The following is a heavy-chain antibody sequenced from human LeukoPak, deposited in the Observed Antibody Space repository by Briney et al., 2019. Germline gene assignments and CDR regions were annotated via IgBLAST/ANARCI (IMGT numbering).Heavy chain of an antibody. Sequence: RAGGSLRLSCAASGFTFTSSGMSWVRQAPGKGLEWVSGIRGSGGSTYYADSVKGRFTISRDNSKNTLYLQMNSLRAEDTAVYYCAKVRRESGWGQGTLVTVSS. V-gene: IGHV3-23*01. CDR1: GFTFTSSG. D-gene: IGHD3-3*01. CDR2: IRGSGGST. J-gene: IGHJ4*02. CDR3: AKVRRESG.